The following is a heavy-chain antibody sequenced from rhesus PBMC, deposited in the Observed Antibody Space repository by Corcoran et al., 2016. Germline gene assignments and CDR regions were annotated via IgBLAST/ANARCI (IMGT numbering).Heavy chain of an antibody. V-gene: IGHV4-80*01. CDR2: INGNSGTS. D-gene: IGHD4-4*01. CDR3: ARSGYGSGGVY. CDR1: GASISSYW. J-gene: IGHJ4*01. Sequence: QVQLQESGPGLVKPSEPLSLTCAVSGASISSYWWSWIRQPHGKGLEWLGEINGNSGTSYYTPSLKCRVTLTKDASKNQFALKLSSVTAADTAVYYCARSGYGSGGVYWGQGVLVTVSS.